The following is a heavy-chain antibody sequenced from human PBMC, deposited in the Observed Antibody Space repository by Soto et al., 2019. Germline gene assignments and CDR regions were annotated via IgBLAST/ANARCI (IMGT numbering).Heavy chain of an antibody. J-gene: IGHJ5*02. V-gene: IGHV1-69*08. CDR3: ATDKYGAGRVGVHS. D-gene: IGHD1-26*01. Sequence: QVQLVQSGAEVKKPGASLRVSCETSGGTSTIYTITWVRQAPGQGLQWMGRIVPTLRITTYAQEFQGRLTITADASTSTPHIELTSLTSEDTAVYYCATDKYGAGRVGVHSWGQGTLVTVSS. CDR1: GGTSTIYT. CDR2: IVPTLRIT.